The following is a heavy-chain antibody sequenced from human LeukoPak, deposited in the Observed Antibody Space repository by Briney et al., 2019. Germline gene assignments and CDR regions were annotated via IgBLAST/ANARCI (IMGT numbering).Heavy chain of an antibody. CDR3: ARGREAQYYYDSSGYDY. J-gene: IGHJ4*02. CDR1: GYTFTSYD. V-gene: IGHV1-8*01. Sequence: ASVKVSCKPSGYTFTSYDINWVRQATGQGLEWMGWMNPNSGNTGYAQKFQGRVTMTRNTSISTAYMELSSLRSEDTAVYYCARGREAQYYYDSSGYDYWGQGTLVTVSS. CDR2: MNPNSGNT. D-gene: IGHD3-22*01.